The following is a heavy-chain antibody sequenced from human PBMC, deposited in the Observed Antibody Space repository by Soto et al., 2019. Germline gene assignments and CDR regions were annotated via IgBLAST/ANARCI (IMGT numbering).Heavy chain of an antibody. CDR3: AREETFSYYGSGSNQPFDY. D-gene: IGHD3-10*01. V-gene: IGHV1-18*01. Sequence: ASVKVSCKASGYTFTSYGISWVRQAPGQGLEWMGWISAYNGNTNYAQKLQGRVTMTTDTSTSTAYMELRSLRSDDTAVYYCAREETFSYYGSGSNQPFDYWGQGTLVT. CDR2: ISAYNGNT. CDR1: GYTFTSYG. J-gene: IGHJ4*02.